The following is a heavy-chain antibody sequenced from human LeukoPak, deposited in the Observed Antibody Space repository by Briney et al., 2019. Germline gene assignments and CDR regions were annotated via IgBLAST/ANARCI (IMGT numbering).Heavy chain of an antibody. V-gene: IGHV3-23*01. CDR2: ISGSGGST. Sequence: GGTLRLSCAASGFTFSSYGMSWVRQAPGKGLEWVSAISGSGGSTYYADSVKGRFTISRDNSKNTLYLQMNSLRAEDTAVYYCAKPPSTVTTPENSEYYYYYYMDVWGKGTTVTISS. J-gene: IGHJ6*03. D-gene: IGHD4-17*01. CDR1: GFTFSSYG. CDR3: AKPPSTVTTPENSEYYYYYYMDV.